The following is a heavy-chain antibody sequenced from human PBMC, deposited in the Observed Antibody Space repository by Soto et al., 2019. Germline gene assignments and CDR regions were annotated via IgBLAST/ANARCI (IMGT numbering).Heavy chain of an antibody. D-gene: IGHD1-26*01. J-gene: IGHJ4*02. CDR1: GFTFSNAW. CDR2: IKSKTDGGTT. Sequence: GGSLRLSCAASGFTFSNAWVSWVRQAPGKGLEWVGRIKSKTDGGTTDYAAPVKGRFTISRDDSKNTLYLQMNSLKTEDTAVYYCTTDPKGRSYYFDYWGQGTLVTVSS. V-gene: IGHV3-15*01. CDR3: TTDPKGRSYYFDY.